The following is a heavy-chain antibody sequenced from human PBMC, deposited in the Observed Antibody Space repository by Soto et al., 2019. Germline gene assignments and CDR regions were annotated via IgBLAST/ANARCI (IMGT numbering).Heavy chain of an antibody. J-gene: IGHJ6*02. CDR1: GGSISSYY. D-gene: IGHD3-10*01. CDR2: IYYSGST. Sequence: SETPSLTCTVSGGSISSYYWSWIRQPPGKGLEWIGYIYYSGSTNYNPSLKSRVTISVDTSKNQFSLKLSSVTAADTAVYYCARAQITMVRGVIIRAPYYYGMDVWGQGTTVTVSS. V-gene: IGHV4-59*01. CDR3: ARAQITMVRGVIIRAPYYYGMDV.